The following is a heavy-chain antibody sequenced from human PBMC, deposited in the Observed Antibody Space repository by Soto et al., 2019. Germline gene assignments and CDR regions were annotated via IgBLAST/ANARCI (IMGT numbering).Heavy chain of an antibody. CDR1: GGSISSSSYY. V-gene: IGHV4-39*01. J-gene: IGHJ4*02. CDR3: ARHFKPSARRQLLHGGYFAY. CDR2: IYYSGST. Sequence: LSLTCTVSGGSISSSSYYWGWIRQPPGEVLEWIGIIYYSGSTYYNPSLKSRVTISVDTSKNQFSLKLSSVTAADTAVYYCARHFKPSARRQLLHGGYFAYWGQGTMVTLSS. D-gene: IGHD2-15*01.